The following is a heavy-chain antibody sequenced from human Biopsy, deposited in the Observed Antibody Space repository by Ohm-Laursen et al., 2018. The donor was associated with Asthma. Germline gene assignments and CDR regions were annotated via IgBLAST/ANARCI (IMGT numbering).Heavy chain of an antibody. CDR2: IYSGGTS. CDR1: GFAVSRDH. Sequence: GSLRLSCAASGFAVSRDHMFWVRQAPGKGLEWVSVIYSGGTSHTADSVRGRFTISRDYSKNTLYLQMHSLRAEDTAVYYCARGDSSNWSHYYLDYWGQGTLATVSS. V-gene: IGHV3-53*01. CDR3: ARGDSSNWSHYYLDY. J-gene: IGHJ4*02. D-gene: IGHD3-22*01.